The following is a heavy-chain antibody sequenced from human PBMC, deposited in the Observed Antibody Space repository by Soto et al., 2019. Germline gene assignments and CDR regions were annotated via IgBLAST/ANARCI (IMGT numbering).Heavy chain of an antibody. CDR1: GYTLTELS. V-gene: IGHV1-24*01. CDR3: ATLPHYGSGSYLLPTKVPFDY. J-gene: IGHJ4*02. Sequence: ASVKVSCKVSGYTLTELSMHWVRQAPGKGLEWMGGFDPEDGETIYAQKFQGRVTMTEDTSTDTAYMERSSLRSEDTAVYYCATLPHYGSGSYLLPTKVPFDYWGQGTLVTVSS. D-gene: IGHD3-10*01. CDR2: FDPEDGET.